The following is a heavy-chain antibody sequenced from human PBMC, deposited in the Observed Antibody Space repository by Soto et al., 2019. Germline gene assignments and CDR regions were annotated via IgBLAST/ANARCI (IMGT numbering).Heavy chain of an antibody. Sequence: GVSLRLSCAASGFTFSSYAMSWVRQAPGKGLEWVSAISGSGGSTYYADSVKGRFTISRDNSKNTLYLQMNSLRAEDTAVYYCAKEHISRRWFGAYYFDYWGQGTLVTVSS. D-gene: IGHD3-10*01. CDR3: AKEHISRRWFGAYYFDY. CDR2: ISGSGGST. CDR1: GFTFSSYA. V-gene: IGHV3-23*01. J-gene: IGHJ4*02.